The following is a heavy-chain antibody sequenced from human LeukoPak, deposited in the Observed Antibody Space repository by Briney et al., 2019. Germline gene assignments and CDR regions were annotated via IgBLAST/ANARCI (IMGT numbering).Heavy chain of an antibody. V-gene: IGHV3-30-3*01. CDR1: GFTFSSYA. CDR2: ISYYESKK. J-gene: IGHJ4*02. D-gene: IGHD5-24*01. Sequence: GGSLRLSCAASGFTFSSYAMHWVRQAPRKGLEWVAVISYYESKKYYEDPVKGRFTITRENSKNTLFLQMNSLRAEDTAVYYCGREGDRGWLQLGGFDYWGQGTLVTV. CDR3: GREGDRGWLQLGGFDY.